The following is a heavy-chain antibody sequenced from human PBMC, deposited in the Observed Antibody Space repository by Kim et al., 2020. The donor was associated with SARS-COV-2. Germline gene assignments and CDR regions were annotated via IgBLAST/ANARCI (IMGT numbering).Heavy chain of an antibody. J-gene: IGHJ6*03. CDR3: AKDSRVQLWLLPYYYYYMDV. CDR2: ISGDGGST. V-gene: IGHV3-43*02. CDR1: GFTFDDYA. D-gene: IGHD5-18*01. Sequence: GGSLRLSCAASGFTFDDYAMHWVRQAPGKGLEWVSLISGDGGSTYYADSVKGRFTISRDNSKNSLYLQMNSLRTEDTALYYCAKDSRVQLWLLPYYYYYMDVWGKGTTVTVSS.